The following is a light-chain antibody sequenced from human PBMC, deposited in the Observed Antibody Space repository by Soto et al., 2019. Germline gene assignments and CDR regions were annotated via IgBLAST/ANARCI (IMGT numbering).Light chain of an antibody. V-gene: IGLV2-18*02. J-gene: IGLJ1*01. CDR2: DVS. Sequence: QSVLTQPPSVSGSPGQSVAISCTGTSSDVGYYNRVSWYQQPPGTAPKLMIYDVSNRPSGIPDRFSGSKSGNAASLTISGLQAEDEADYYCSSYTSGSTPYVLGTGTKVPS. CDR1: SSDVGYYNR. CDR3: SSYTSGSTPYV.